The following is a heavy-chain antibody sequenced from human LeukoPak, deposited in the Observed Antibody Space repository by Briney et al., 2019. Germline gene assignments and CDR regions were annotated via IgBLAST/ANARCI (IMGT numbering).Heavy chain of an antibody. Sequence: SQTLSLTCTVSGGSISSGDYYWSWIRQPPGKGLEWIGYIYYSGSTYYNPSLKSRVTISVDTSKNQFSLKLSSVTAADTAVYYCARIRRDGYNLGYFDYWGQGTLVTDSS. V-gene: IGHV4-30-4*01. J-gene: IGHJ4*02. CDR1: GGSISSGDYY. CDR3: ARIRRDGYNLGYFDY. CDR2: IYYSGST. D-gene: IGHD5-24*01.